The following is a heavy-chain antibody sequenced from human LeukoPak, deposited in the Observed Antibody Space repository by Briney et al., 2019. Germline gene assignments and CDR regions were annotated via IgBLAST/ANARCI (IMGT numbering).Heavy chain of an antibody. CDR3: ARGMTVAANWFDP. CDR1: GFTFSNYW. CDR2: IKQDGTEK. Sequence: QPGGSLRLSCAASGFTFSNYWMNWVRQAPGKGLEWVANIKQDGTEKYYVDSAKGRFTISRDNAENSLNLQMNSLRAEDTAVYYCARGMTVAANWFDPWGQGTLVTVSS. D-gene: IGHD6-19*01. J-gene: IGHJ5*02. V-gene: IGHV3-7*05.